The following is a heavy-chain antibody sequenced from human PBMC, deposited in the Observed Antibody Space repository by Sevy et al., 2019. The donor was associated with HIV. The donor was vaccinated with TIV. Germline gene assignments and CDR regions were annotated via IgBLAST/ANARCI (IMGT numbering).Heavy chain of an antibody. CDR1: GFTFSSYA. Sequence: GGYLRLSCAASGFTFSSYAMHWVRQAPGKGLEWVAVISYDGSNKYYADSVKGRFTISRDNSKNTLYLQMNSLRAEDTAVYYCARDLVVVPATLTGYYYGMDVWGHGTTVTVSS. CDR2: ISYDGSNK. D-gene: IGHD2-2*01. J-gene: IGHJ6*02. V-gene: IGHV3-30-3*01. CDR3: ARDLVVVPATLTGYYYGMDV.